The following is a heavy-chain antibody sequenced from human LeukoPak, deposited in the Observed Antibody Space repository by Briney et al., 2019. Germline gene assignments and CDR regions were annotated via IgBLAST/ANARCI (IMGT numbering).Heavy chain of an antibody. J-gene: IGHJ3*02. D-gene: IGHD1-26*01. CDR2: ISYDGLNK. V-gene: IGHV3-30-3*01. Sequence: PGGSLRLSCATSGFAFSSYAMSWVRQPPGKGLEWMTVISYDGLNKYYADSVKGRFTISRDNFKNTLNLQMNSLRAEDTAVYYCARSQGATHDAFDIWGQGTMVTVSS. CDR1: GFAFSSYA. CDR3: ARSQGATHDAFDI.